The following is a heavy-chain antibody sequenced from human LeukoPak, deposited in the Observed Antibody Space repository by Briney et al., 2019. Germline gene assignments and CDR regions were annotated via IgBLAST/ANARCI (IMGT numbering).Heavy chain of an antibody. CDR3: ARQGCCSGGSCYSYYFDY. CDR1: GGSISSSSYY. Sequence: SETLSLTCTVSGGSISSSSYYWGWIRQPPGKGLEWIGSIYYSGSTYYNPSLKSRVTISVDTSKNQFSLKLSSVTAADTAVYYCARQGCCSGGSCYSYYFDYWGQGTLVTVSS. J-gene: IGHJ4*02. CDR2: IYYSGST. V-gene: IGHV4-39*01. D-gene: IGHD2-15*01.